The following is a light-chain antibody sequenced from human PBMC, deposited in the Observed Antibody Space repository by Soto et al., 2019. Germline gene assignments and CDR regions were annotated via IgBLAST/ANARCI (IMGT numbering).Light chain of an antibody. CDR3: QQYDMYSYT. V-gene: IGKV1-5*01. CDR1: QSISTY. Sequence: DIQMTQPSTLSASVGDRVTLHCRASQSISTYLAWYQQKPGKAPKVLIYHASNLESGVPSRFSGGGSGTEFTLTISSLQADDVATYYCQQYDMYSYTFGQGTKLDIK. J-gene: IGKJ2*01. CDR2: HAS.